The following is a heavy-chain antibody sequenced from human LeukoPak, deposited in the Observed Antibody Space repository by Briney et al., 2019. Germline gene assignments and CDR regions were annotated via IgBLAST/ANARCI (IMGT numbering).Heavy chain of an antibody. J-gene: IGHJ4*02. Sequence: SETLSLTCTVSGGSINTKAHYWACIRHTPGKGLEWIGGVFYNGNTYYNPSLKSRVAISVDTSKNQFSLRLSSVTAADTAVYYCAKHGEDSTGYYADFFDHCGQGTLITVSS. CDR3: AKHGEDSTGYYADFFDH. CDR2: VFYNGNT. CDR1: GGSINTKAHY. D-gene: IGHD3-22*01. V-gene: IGHV4-39*01.